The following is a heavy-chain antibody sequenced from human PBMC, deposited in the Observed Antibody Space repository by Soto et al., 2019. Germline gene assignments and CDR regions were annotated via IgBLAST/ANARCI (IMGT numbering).Heavy chain of an antibody. CDR1: GYSFTSYW. CDR3: ARHYSSSWYYYYYGMDV. V-gene: IGHV5-10-1*01. J-gene: IGHJ6*02. Sequence: GESLKISCKGSGYSFTSYWISWVRQMPGKGLEWMGRIDPSDSYTNYSPSFQGHVTISADKSISTAYLQWSSLKASDTAMYYCARHYSSSWYYYYYGMDVWGQGTTVTVSS. CDR2: IDPSDSYT. D-gene: IGHD6-13*01.